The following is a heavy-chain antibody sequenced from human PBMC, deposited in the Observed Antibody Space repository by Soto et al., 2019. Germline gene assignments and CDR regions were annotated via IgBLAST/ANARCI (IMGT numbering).Heavy chain of an antibody. CDR1: GYTFTRYA. CDR2: INTGNAYA. CDR3: ARPWDY. J-gene: IGHJ4*02. Sequence: ASVKVSCKVSGYTFTRYAMHWVRQAPGQRPEWMGWINTGNAYAKYSEKFQGRLIITRDTSASTGYMELSSLKSEDTAVYYCARPWDYWGQGTQVTVSS. V-gene: IGHV1-3*04.